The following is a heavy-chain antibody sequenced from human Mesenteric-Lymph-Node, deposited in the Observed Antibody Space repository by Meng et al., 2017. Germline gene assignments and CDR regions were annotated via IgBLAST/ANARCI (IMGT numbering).Heavy chain of an antibody. D-gene: IGHD5-12*01. CDR2: ISAYNGNT. Sequence: QVQLGQSGVEVGKPGASVKGSCKASGYTFTSYGISWVRQAPGQGLEWMGWISAYNGNTNYAQKLQGRVTMTTDTSTSTAYMELRSLRSDDTAVYYCASDSGYDFKVRWFDPWGQGTLVTVSS. CDR3: ASDSGYDFKVRWFDP. V-gene: IGHV1-18*01. J-gene: IGHJ5*02. CDR1: GYTFTSYG.